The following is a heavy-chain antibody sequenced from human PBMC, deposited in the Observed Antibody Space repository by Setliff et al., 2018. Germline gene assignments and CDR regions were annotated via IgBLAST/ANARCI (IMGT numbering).Heavy chain of an antibody. CDR1: GFTFDDYA. CDR3: ARETLPYYFDY. Sequence: PGGSLRLSCAASGFTFDDYAMHWVRQAPGKGLEWVSGVSWNSGTSAYADSVKGRFTISRDSSRNTLYLQMSSLRAEDTAVYYCARETLPYYFDYWGQGTLVTVSS. CDR2: VSWNSGTS. V-gene: IGHV3-9*01. J-gene: IGHJ4*02.